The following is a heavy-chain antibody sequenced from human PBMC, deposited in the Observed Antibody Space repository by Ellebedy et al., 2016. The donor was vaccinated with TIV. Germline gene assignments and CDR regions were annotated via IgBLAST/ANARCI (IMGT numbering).Heavy chain of an antibody. CDR3: AHQKYCDILTGYYYTGFDY. CDR1: GSSLSTSGVG. CDR2: IYWDDDK. J-gene: IGHJ4*02. V-gene: IGHV2-5*02. D-gene: IGHD3-9*01. Sequence: SGPTLVXPTQTLTLTCTFSGSSLSTSGVGVGWIRQPRGKALEWLALIYWDDDKRYSPSLKSRLTITKDTSKNQVVLTMTNMDPVDTATYYCAHQKYCDILTGYYYTGFDYWGQGTLVTVSS.